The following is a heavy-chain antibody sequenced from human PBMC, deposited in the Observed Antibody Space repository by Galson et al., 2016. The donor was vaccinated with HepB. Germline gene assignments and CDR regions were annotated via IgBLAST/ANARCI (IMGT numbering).Heavy chain of an antibody. Sequence: PALVKPTQTLTLTCGFSLRTTGAGVGWIRQPPGKALEWLALIYWDDDKRYSPSLKSRRTVTKDTSKNQVVLTMTNMDPVDTATYYCARVTVGALRMDPFDIWGQGTVITVSS. V-gene: IGHV2-5*02. J-gene: IGHJ3*02. CDR2: IYWDDDK. CDR1: GFSLRTTGAG. D-gene: IGHD1-26*01. CDR3: ARVTVGALRMDPFDI.